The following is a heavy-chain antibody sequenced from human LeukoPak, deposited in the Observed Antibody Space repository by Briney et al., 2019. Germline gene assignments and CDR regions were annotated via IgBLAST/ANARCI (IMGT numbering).Heavy chain of an antibody. CDR3: ARVFYYGSGIPYAMDV. V-gene: IGHV6-1*01. CDR1: GDSVSNNSAT. J-gene: IGHJ6*02. Sequence: SQTLSLTCAVSGDSVSNNSATWNWIRQSLSRGLEWLGRIYYRPKWYNDYALSVKSRMTINPDTSKNQLSLQLNSVTPEDTAVYYCARVFYYGSGIPYAMDVWGQGTTVPVSS. D-gene: IGHD3-10*01. CDR2: IYYRPKWYN.